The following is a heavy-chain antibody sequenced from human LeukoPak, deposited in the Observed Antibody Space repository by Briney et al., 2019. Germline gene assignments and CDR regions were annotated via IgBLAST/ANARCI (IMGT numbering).Heavy chain of an antibody. CDR2: IGGDGIA. Sequence: GGSLGLSCAASGFTFSSYSMNWVRQAPGKGLEWISYIGGDGIAFYADSVKGRFTASKDDARKSMYLQMNSLRVEDTAVYYCAKDRANWAIDDWGQGTQVTVSS. J-gene: IGHJ4*02. CDR1: GFTFSSYS. CDR3: AKDRANWAIDD. D-gene: IGHD3-16*01. V-gene: IGHV3-48*04.